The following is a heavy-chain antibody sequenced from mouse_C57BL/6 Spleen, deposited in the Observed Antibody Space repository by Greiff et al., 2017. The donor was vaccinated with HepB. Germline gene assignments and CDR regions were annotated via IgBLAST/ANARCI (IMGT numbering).Heavy chain of an antibody. CDR2: IDPNSGGT. Sequence: QVQLQQPGAELVKPGASVKLSCKASGYTFTSYWMHWVKQRPGRGLEWIGRIDPNSGGTKYNEKFKSKATLTVDKPSSTAYMQLRSLTSEDSAVYYCARKFLRFITTSDYYALDYWGQGTSVTASS. CDR1: GYTFTSYW. D-gene: IGHD1-1*01. V-gene: IGHV1-72*01. CDR3: ARKFLRFITTSDYYALDY. J-gene: IGHJ4*01.